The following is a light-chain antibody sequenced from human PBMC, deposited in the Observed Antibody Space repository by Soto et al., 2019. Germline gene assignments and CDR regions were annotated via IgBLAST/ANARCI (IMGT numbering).Light chain of an antibody. J-gene: IGLJ1*01. V-gene: IGLV2-14*01. CDR3: SSYTSSSTYV. Sequence: QSALPQPASVSGSPGQSITISCTGTSSDVGGYNYVSWYQQHPGKAPKLMIYEVSNRPSGVSNRFSGSKSGNTASLTISGLQAEDEADYYCSSYTSSSTYVFGTGTKVTAL. CDR1: SSDVGGYNY. CDR2: EVS.